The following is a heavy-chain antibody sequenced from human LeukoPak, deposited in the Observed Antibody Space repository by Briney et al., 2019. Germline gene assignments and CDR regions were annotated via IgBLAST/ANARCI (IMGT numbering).Heavy chain of an antibody. D-gene: IGHD3-9*01. CDR2: ISGSGGGT. CDR1: GFSFSSYG. V-gene: IGHV3-23*01. Sequence: GGSLRLSCAASGFSFSSYGMSWVRQAPGKGLEWVSAISGSGGGTYYADSVKGRFTISRDNAKNSLYLQMNSLRAEDTAVYYCARDGHYDILTGYFQDWGQGTLVTVSS. J-gene: IGHJ1*01. CDR3: ARDGHYDILTGYFQD.